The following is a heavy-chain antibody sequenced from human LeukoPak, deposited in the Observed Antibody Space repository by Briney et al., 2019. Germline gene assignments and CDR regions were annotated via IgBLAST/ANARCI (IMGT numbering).Heavy chain of an antibody. J-gene: IGHJ4*02. CDR2: ISSSSSYI. D-gene: IGHD3-3*01. Sequence: PGGSLRLSCAASGFTFSSYSMNWVRQAPGKGLEWVSSISSSSSYIYYADSVKGRFTISSDNAKNSLYLQMNSLRAEDTAVYYCASGSSYDFWSGYYRFRYWGQGTLVTVSS. CDR3: ASGSSYDFWSGYYRFRY. V-gene: IGHV3-21*01. CDR1: GFTFSSYS.